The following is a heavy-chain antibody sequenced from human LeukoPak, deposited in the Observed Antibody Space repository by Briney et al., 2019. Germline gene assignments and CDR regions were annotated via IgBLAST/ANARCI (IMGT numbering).Heavy chain of an antibody. CDR1: GGSISSSSYY. D-gene: IGHD6-6*01. CDR2: IYTSGST. J-gene: IGHJ4*02. CDR3: ASTSIAARLNFGYWRVY. Sequence: PSGTLSLTCTVSGGSISSSSYYWGWIRRPAGKGLEWIGRIYTSGSTNYNPSLKSRVTISVDTSKNQFSLKLSSVAAADTAVYYCASTSIAARLNFGYWRVYWGQGTLVTVSS. V-gene: IGHV4-61*02.